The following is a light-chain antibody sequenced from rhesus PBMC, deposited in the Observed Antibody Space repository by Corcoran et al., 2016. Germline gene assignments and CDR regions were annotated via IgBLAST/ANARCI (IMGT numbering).Light chain of an antibody. J-gene: IGKJ1*01. Sequence: IQMTQSPSSLSASVGDRVTVTCRASQGIDKELSWYQQKPGKAPTLLIYATSSLQTGVSSRFRGSGSGTDYTLTISSLQPEDIATYCCLQDFATRTFGQGTKVEIK. V-gene: IGKV1-94*01. CDR2: ATS. CDR1: QGIDKE. CDR3: LQDFATRT.